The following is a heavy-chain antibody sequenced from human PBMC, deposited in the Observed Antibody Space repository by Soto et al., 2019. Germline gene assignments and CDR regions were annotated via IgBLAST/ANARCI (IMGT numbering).Heavy chain of an antibody. J-gene: IGHJ3*02. CDR3: ARVRSSSGDDAFDI. V-gene: IGHV3-21*01. CDR1: GFTFSSYS. CDR2: ISSSSSYI. D-gene: IGHD6-13*01. Sequence: GGSLRLSCAASGFTFSSYSMNWVRQAPGKGLEWVSSISSSSSYIYYADSVKGRLTISSDNAKNSLYLQMNSLRAEDTAVYYCARVRSSSGDDAFDIWGQGTMVTVSS.